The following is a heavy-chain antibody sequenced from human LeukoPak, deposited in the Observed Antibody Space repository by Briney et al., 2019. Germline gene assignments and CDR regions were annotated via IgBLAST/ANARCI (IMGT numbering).Heavy chain of an antibody. J-gene: IGHJ4*02. CDR1: GGSISSSSYY. D-gene: IGHD6-13*01. CDR3: AKNGGIAAADFDY. CDR2: IYYSGST. V-gene: IGHV4-39*07. Sequence: ASETLSLTCTVSGGSISSSSYYWGWIRQPPGKGLEWIGSIYYSGSTYYNPSLKSRVTISVDTSKNQFSLKLSSVTAADTAVYYCAKNGGIAAADFDYWGQGTLVTVSS.